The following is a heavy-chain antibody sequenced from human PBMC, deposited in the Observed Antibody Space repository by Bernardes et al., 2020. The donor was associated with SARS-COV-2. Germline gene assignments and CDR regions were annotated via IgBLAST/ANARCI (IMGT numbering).Heavy chain of an antibody. CDR3: ATSPILSGWPFDH. Sequence: GESLNLSCGGSGYNFNTQWVAWVRQVAGKGLEYMGIIYPGDSETKYGPPFQGRVTISADKSINTVYLQWNRLEASETAMYYCATSPILSGWPFDHWGQGTLITVSS. CDR2: IYPGDSET. D-gene: IGHD6-19*01. CDR1: GYNFNTQW. V-gene: IGHV5-51*01. J-gene: IGHJ4*02.